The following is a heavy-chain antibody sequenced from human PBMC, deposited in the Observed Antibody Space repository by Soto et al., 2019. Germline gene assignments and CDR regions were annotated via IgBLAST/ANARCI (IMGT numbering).Heavy chain of an antibody. CDR1: GFTFSSYA. CDR3: AGSGSRRGTMIVVPGPT. V-gene: IGHV3-30-3*01. Sequence: GGSLRLSCAASGFTFSSYAMHWVRQAPGKGLEWVAVISYDGSNKYYADSVKGRFTISRDNSKNTLYLQMNSLRAEDTAVYYCAGSGSRRGTMIVVPGPTWGQGTLVTVSS. D-gene: IGHD3-22*01. J-gene: IGHJ4*02. CDR2: ISYDGSNK.